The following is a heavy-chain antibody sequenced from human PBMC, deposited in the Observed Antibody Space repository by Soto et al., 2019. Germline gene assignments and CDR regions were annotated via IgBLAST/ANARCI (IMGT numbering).Heavy chain of an antibody. CDR3: ARESSSSCHDY. J-gene: IGHJ4*02. Sequence: GASVKVSCKASGYTFASYAISWMRQAPGQGLEWMGWISAYNGNTNYAQKLQGRVTMTTDTSTSTAYMELRSLRSDDTAVYYCARESSSSCHDYWGQGTLVTVSS. V-gene: IGHV1-18*01. CDR2: ISAYNGNT. CDR1: GYTFASYA. D-gene: IGHD6-13*01.